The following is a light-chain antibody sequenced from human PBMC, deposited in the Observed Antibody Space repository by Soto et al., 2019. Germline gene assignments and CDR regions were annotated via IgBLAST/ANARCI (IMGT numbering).Light chain of an antibody. V-gene: IGKV3-15*01. CDR1: QGVSSS. CDR3: QQYNDWPPT. Sequence: EIVMTQSPATLSVSPGERATLSCRASQGVSSSSLAWYQQKPGQAPRLLIFGASTRAADIPARFSGSGSGTEFTLTISSLQSEDFAVYFCQQYNDWPPTFGQGTKVDIK. CDR2: GAS. J-gene: IGKJ1*01.